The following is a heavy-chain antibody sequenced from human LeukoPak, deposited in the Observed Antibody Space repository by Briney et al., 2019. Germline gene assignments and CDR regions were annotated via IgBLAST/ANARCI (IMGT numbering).Heavy chain of an antibody. V-gene: IGHV1-18*03. Sequence: ASVKVSCKASGYTFTSYGINWVRQAPGQGLEWMGWISAYNGNTNYAQKLQGRVTMTTDTSTSTAYMGLRSLRSDDMAVYYCARASPYYYDSSGYCRFDYWGQGTLVTVSS. J-gene: IGHJ4*02. CDR1: GYTFTSYG. CDR3: ARASPYYYDSSGYCRFDY. CDR2: ISAYNGNT. D-gene: IGHD3-22*01.